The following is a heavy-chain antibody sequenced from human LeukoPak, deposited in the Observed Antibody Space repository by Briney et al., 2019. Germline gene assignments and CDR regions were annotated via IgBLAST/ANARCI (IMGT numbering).Heavy chain of an antibody. Sequence: KPSETLSLTCTVSGGSISSYYWSWIRQPPGKGLEWIGYIYYSGSTNYNPSLKSRVTISVGTSKNQFSLKLSSVTAADTAVYYCARGNDFWSGSFDPWGQGTLVTVSS. J-gene: IGHJ5*02. CDR1: GGSISSYY. CDR3: ARGNDFWSGSFDP. D-gene: IGHD3-3*01. CDR2: IYYSGST. V-gene: IGHV4-59*01.